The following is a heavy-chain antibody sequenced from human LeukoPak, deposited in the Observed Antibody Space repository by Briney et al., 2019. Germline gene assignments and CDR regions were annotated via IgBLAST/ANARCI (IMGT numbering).Heavy chain of an antibody. J-gene: IGHJ5*02. Sequence: SETLSLTCIVSGGSLSSSNYYWGWIRRPPGKALEWIGSIYYSGSTYYNPSLKSRVTISADTSKNQFSLKLSSVTAADTAVYYCARHSSSTSCYFLPWGEGTLVTVSS. CDR2: IYYSGST. V-gene: IGHV4-39*01. CDR1: GGSLSSSNYY. D-gene: IGHD2-2*01. CDR3: ARHSSSTSCYFLP.